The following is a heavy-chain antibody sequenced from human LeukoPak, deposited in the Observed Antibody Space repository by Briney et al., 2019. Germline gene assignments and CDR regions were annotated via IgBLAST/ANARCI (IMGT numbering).Heavy chain of an antibody. J-gene: IGHJ4*02. Sequence: GGSLRLSCAASGFTFRIHAMSWVRQAPGKGLEWVSTIGSGDDLHYADSVKGRFTVSRDDPQNTLYLQMNRLRAEDAAIYYCAKDATPGNSVYDHFDYWGQGTLVTVSS. CDR2: IGSGDDL. D-gene: IGHD5/OR15-5a*01. CDR1: GFTFRIHA. V-gene: IGHV3-23*01. CDR3: AKDATPGNSVYDHFDY.